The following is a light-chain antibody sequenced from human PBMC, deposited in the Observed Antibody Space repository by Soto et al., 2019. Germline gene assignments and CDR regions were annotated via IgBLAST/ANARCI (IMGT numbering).Light chain of an antibody. J-gene: IGKJ1*01. V-gene: IGKV1-27*01. CDR1: QGISNY. CDR2: AAS. Sequence: DIQMTQSPSSLSASVGDRVTITCRASQGISNYLAWYQQRPGKVPKLLIYAASTLQSGVPSRFSGSGSGTEFTLTISSLQPEDVGTYYCQKYNSGPWTFGQGTKVEIK. CDR3: QKYNSGPWT.